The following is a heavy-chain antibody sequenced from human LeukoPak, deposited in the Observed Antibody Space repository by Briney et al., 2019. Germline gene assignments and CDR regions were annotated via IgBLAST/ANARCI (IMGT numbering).Heavy chain of an antibody. CDR3: TTVYCSSTSCHFDY. CDR2: IKSKTDGGTT. V-gene: IGHV3-15*01. D-gene: IGHD2-2*01. Sequence: GGSLRLSCAASGFTFGKSWMSWVRQAPGKGLEWVGRIKSKTDGGTTDYAAPVKGRFTISRDDSKNTLYLQMNSLKTEDTAVYYCTTVYCSSTSCHFDYWGQGTLVTVSS. J-gene: IGHJ4*02. CDR1: GFTFGKSW.